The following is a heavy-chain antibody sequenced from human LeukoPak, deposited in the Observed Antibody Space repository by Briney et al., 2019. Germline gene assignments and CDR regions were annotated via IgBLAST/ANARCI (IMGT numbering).Heavy chain of an antibody. V-gene: IGHV4-59*01. D-gene: IGHD3-10*01. Sequence: PSETLSLTCTVSGGSISSYYWSWIRQPPGKGLEWIGYIYYSGSTNYNPSLKSRVTISVDTSKNQFSLKLSSVTAADTAVYYCARDVSGSGIVDYWGQGALVTVSS. CDR1: GGSISSYY. CDR3: ARDVSGSGIVDY. J-gene: IGHJ4*02. CDR2: IYYSGST.